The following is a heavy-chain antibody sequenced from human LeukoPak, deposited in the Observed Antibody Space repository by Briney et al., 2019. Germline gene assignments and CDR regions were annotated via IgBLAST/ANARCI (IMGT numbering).Heavy chain of an antibody. CDR2: ISGGGRTT. J-gene: IGHJ4*02. CDR1: GFTFSNHA. D-gene: IGHD2-15*01. Sequence: GGSLRLSCAASGFTFSNHAMSWVRQAPGKGLQWVAVISGGGRTTEYADFGKGRFTISRDNSKNTLSLQMNSLTVEDTAIYLCAKNVVVKRYIDFWGQGTLVTVSS. V-gene: IGHV3-23*01. CDR3: AKNVVVKRYIDF.